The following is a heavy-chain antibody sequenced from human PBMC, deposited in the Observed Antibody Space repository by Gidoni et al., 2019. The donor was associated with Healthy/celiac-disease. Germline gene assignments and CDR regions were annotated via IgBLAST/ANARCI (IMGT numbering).Heavy chain of an antibody. Sequence: EVQLVESGGGVVQPGGSLRLSCAASGFTFDDYAMHWVRQAPGKGLEWVSLISGDGGSTYYADSVKGRFTISRDNSKNSLYLQMNSLRTEDTALYYCAKDRQSGSYGSYWFDPWGQGTLVTVSS. D-gene: IGHD1-26*01. CDR1: GFTFDDYA. CDR2: ISGDGGST. CDR3: AKDRQSGSYGSYWFDP. V-gene: IGHV3-43*02. J-gene: IGHJ5*02.